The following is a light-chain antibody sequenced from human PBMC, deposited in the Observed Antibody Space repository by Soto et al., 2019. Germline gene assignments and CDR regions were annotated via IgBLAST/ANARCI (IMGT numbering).Light chain of an antibody. CDR1: STDVDGYDY. CDR3: SSYTSSAPFYV. Sequence: QSALTQPASVSGSPGQSITISCTGASTDVDGYDYVSWYQHHPGQAPKLMIYDVNNRPSGVSYRFSGSKSGDTASLTISGLQAEDDADYYCSSYTSSAPFYVFGTGTKLTVL. CDR2: DVN. J-gene: IGLJ1*01. V-gene: IGLV2-14*03.